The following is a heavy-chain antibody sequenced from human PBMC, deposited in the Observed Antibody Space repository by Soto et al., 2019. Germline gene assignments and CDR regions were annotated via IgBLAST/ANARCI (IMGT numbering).Heavy chain of an antibody. CDR3: AKLTVASFDY. D-gene: IGHD4-17*01. Sequence: QVQLQQWGAGLLKPSETLSLTCAVYGGSFSGYYWSWIRQPPGKGLEWMGESNHSGSTNYNPSLNSRVTISVATSKNQFSLKLSSVTAADTAVYYCAKLTVASFDYWGQGTLVTVSS. V-gene: IGHV4-34*01. CDR1: GGSFSGYY. J-gene: IGHJ4*02. CDR2: SNHSGST.